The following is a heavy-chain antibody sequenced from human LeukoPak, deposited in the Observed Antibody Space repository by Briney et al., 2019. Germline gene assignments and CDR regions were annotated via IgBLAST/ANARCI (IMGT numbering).Heavy chain of an antibody. CDR3: AKEGAPGSGDYFDY. D-gene: IGHD6-13*01. V-gene: IGHV3-30*18. CDR1: GFTFSSNG. J-gene: IGHJ4*02. Sequence: SGGSLRLSCAASGFTFSSNGMHWVRQAPGKGLEWVAVISYDGSNKYYADSVKGRFTISRDNSKNTLYLQMNSLRAEDTAVYYCAKEGAPGSGDYFDYWGQGTLVTVSS. CDR2: ISYDGSNK.